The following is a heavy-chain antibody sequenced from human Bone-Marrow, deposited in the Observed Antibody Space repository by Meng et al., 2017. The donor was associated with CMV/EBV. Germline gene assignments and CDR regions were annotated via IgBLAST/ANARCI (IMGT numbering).Heavy chain of an antibody. CDR3: ATTTVDFWSGYFDY. Sequence: GSLRLSCAVYGGSFSGYYWSWIRQPPGKGLEWIGEINHSGSTNYNPSLKSRVTISVDTSKNQFSLKLSSVTAADTAVYYCATTTVDFWSGYFDYWGQGTLVTAPQ. V-gene: IGHV4-34*01. D-gene: IGHD3-3*01. CDR1: GGSFSGYY. J-gene: IGHJ4*02. CDR2: INHSGST.